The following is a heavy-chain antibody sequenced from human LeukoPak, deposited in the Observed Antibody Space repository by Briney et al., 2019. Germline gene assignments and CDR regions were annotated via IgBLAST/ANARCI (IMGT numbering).Heavy chain of an antibody. CDR3: AREAPSIAAPYGMDV. CDR1: GFTFSSYS. J-gene: IGHJ6*02. CDR2: ISSSSSYI. Sequence: GGSLRLSCAASGFTFSSYSMNWVRQAPGKGLEWVSSISSSSSYIYYADSVKGRFTISRDNARNSLYLQMDSLRAEDTAVYYCAREAPSIAAPYGMDVWGQGTTVTVSS. D-gene: IGHD6-6*01. V-gene: IGHV3-21*01.